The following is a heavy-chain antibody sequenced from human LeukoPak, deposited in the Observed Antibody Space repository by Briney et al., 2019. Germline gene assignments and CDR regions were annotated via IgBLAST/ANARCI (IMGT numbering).Heavy chain of an antibody. CDR1: VFTLSKAW. CDR3: TTGLRAADTN. J-gene: IGHJ4*02. Sequence: SCAPSVFTLSKAWMSAVPGAPQKGVEWVGRIKSKTDGGTTDYAAPVKGRFTISRDDSKNTLYLQMNSLKTEDTAVYYCTTGLRAADTNWGQGTLVTVSS. V-gene: IGHV3-15*01. D-gene: IGHD6-13*01. CDR2: IKSKTDGGTT.